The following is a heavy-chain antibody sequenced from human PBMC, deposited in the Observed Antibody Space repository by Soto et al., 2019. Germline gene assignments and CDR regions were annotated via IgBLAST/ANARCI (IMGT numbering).Heavy chain of an antibody. Sequence: ASVKVSCKASGYSFATYGFSWVRQAPGQGLECVGWISAHNGDTHYSQKFQGRVTLTTDTSTNTGYMELRSLTSDDTAVYFCAIEPIYYNDGSGYYPLGHWGQGTLVT. CDR2: ISAHNGDT. J-gene: IGHJ4*02. CDR1: GYSFATYG. V-gene: IGHV1-18*04. D-gene: IGHD3-22*01. CDR3: AIEPIYYNDGSGYYPLGH.